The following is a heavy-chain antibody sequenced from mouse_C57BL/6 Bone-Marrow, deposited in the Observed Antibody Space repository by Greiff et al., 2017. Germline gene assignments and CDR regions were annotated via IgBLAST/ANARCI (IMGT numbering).Heavy chain of an antibody. D-gene: IGHD3-3*01. J-gene: IGHJ2*01. Sequence: QVQLQQSGAELMKPGASVKLSCKATGYTFTGYWIEWVKQRPGHGLEWIGEILPGSGCTNYNQKFKGKATFTADTSSNTAYMQLSSLTTEDSAIYYCERGRLGQFDYWGQGTTLTVSS. CDR3: ERGRLGQFDY. CDR1: GYTFTGYW. V-gene: IGHV1-9*01. CDR2: ILPGSGCT.